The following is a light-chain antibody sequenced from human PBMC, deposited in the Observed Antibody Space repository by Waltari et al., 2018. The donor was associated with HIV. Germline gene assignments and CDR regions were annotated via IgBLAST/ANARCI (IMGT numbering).Light chain of an antibody. CDR2: RDN. CDR3: ATWDGSLGGAYV. CDR1: TSNVGSNF. Sequence: QSVLPQPPSASGTPGQRGTISCSGTTSNVGSNFVYWYQQLPGTAPKLPIYRDNRRPSGVPDRFSGSKSGASASLAISGLRSEDEGDYYCATWDGSLGGAYVFGTGTKVTVL. V-gene: IGLV1-47*01. J-gene: IGLJ1*01.